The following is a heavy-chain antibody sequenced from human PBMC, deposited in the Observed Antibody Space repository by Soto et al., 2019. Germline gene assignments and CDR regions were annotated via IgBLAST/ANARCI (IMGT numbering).Heavy chain of an antibody. CDR2: VSGNGAVS. V-gene: IGHV3-23*01. D-gene: IGHD6-19*01. J-gene: IGHJ1*01. CDR3: AREAQEWLIQGAHFQY. CDR1: GFTFSSFA. Sequence: EVQLLESGGGLVQPGGSLRLSCAVSGFTFSSFAMSWVRQAPGKGLEWVSGVSGNGAVSYYADSVKGRFTISRDNSKNTLYLKMNSLRAEDTAVYYCAREAQEWLIQGAHFQYWGQGTLVTVPS.